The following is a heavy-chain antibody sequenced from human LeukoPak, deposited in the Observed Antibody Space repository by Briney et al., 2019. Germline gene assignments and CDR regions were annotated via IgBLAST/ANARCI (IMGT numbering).Heavy chain of an antibody. CDR3: ARERGSYYYDSSGYYPDY. J-gene: IGHJ4*02. D-gene: IGHD3-22*01. CDR2: IIPIFGTA. V-gene: IGHV1-69*13. Sequence: ASVKVSCKASGGTFSSYAISWVRQAPGQGLEWMGGIIPIFGTANYAQKFQGRVTITADESTSTACMELSSLRSEDTAVYYCARERGSYYYDSSGYYPDYWGQGTLVTVSS. CDR1: GGTFSSYA.